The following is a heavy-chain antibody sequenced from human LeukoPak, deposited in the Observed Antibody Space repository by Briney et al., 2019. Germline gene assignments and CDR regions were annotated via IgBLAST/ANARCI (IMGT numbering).Heavy chain of an antibody. V-gene: IGHV4-39*02. J-gene: IGHJ4*02. Sequence: PSETLSLTCTVSGGSISSSSFYWGWIRQPPGKGLEWIGSIYYSGSTYYNPSLKRRVTISVDTSKNHFSLNLRSVTAADTAVYYCASSKNYDDAWGAYRPFDSWGQGTLVTVSS. D-gene: IGHD3-16*02. CDR3: ASSKNYDDAWGAYRPFDS. CDR2: IYYSGST. CDR1: GGSISSSSFY.